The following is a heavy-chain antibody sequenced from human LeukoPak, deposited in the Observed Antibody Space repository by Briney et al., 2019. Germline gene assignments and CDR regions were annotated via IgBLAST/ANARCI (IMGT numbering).Heavy chain of an antibody. CDR1: GASISGSGYY. CDR2: IYDSGGT. CDR3: AKSGGYGLIDY. V-gene: IGHV4-39*01. J-gene: IGHJ4*02. Sequence: SETLSLTCTVSGASISGSGYYWGWIRQPPGKGLEWIGNIYDSGGTYYNASLQSRVTISIDTSKNQFSLRLSSVTAADTAMYYCAKSGGYGLIDYWGQGTLVTVSS. D-gene: IGHD1-26*01.